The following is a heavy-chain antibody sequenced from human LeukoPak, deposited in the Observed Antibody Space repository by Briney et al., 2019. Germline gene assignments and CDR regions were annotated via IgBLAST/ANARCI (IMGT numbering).Heavy chain of an antibody. D-gene: IGHD1-26*01. Sequence: GGSLRLSCAASGFTFSSYSMNWVRQAPGKGLEWVSGISWNSGSIGYADSVKGRFTISRDNAKNSLYLQMNSLRAEDTALYYCAKESYDAFDIWGQGTMVTVSS. V-gene: IGHV3-9*01. CDR2: ISWNSGSI. CDR1: GFTFSSYS. J-gene: IGHJ3*02. CDR3: AKESYDAFDI.